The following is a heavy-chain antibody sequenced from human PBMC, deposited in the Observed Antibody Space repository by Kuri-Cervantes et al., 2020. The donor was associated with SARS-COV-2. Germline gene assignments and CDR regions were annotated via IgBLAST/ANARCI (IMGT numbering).Heavy chain of an antibody. D-gene: IGHD3-10*01. J-gene: IGHJ3*02. V-gene: IGHV1-69*10. CDR1: GGNFSSYA. CDR3: ASPYGSGSLYDAFDI. CDR2: IIPILGIA. Sequence: SVKVSCKASGGNFSSYAISWVRQAPGQGLEWMGGIIPILGIANYAQKFQGRVTITADKSTSTAYMELSSLRSEDTAVYYCASPYGSGSLYDAFDIWGQGTMVTVSS.